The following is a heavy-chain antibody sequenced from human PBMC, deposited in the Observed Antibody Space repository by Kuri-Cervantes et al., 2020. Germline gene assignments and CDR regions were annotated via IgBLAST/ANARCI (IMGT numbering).Heavy chain of an antibody. CDR1: GYTFTGYY. CDR3: ARALTTVKKLAFEY. J-gene: IGHJ4*02. Sequence: ASVKVSCKASGYTFTGYYMHWVRQAPGQGLEWMGWINPNSGGTNYAQKFQGWVTMTRDTSISTAYMELSSLRSEDTAVYYCARALTTVKKLAFEYWGQGTLVTVSS. D-gene: IGHD4-17*01. CDR2: INPNSGGT. V-gene: IGHV1-2*04.